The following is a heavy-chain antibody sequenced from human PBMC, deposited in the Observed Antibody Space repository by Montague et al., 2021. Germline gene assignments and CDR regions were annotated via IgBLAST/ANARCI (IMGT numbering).Heavy chain of an antibody. CDR1: GGSINCGGYY. D-gene: IGHD3-16*01. Sequence: TLSLTCTVSGGSINCGGYYWTWIRQHQGKGLEWIGYTYYSGTTYYNPSLKSRVTISVDTSKNQFSLKLSSVTAADTAVYYCARDQGGYFDYWGQGTLVTVSS. V-gene: IGHV4-31*03. J-gene: IGHJ4*02. CDR3: ARDQGGYFDY. CDR2: TYYSGTT.